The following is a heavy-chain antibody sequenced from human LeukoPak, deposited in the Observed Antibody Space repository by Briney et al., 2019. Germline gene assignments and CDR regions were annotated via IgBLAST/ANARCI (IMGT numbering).Heavy chain of an antibody. CDR1: GFTFSSYA. D-gene: IGHD1-1*01. V-gene: IGHV3-30-3*01. Sequence: GGSLRLSCAASGFTFSSYAMHWVRQAPGKGLEWVAVISYDGSNKYYADSVKGRFTISRDNSKNTLYLQMNSLRAGDTAVYYCARDGRERPPGGWFGPWGQGTLVTVSS. CDR2: ISYDGSNK. J-gene: IGHJ5*02. CDR3: ARDGRERPPGGWFGP.